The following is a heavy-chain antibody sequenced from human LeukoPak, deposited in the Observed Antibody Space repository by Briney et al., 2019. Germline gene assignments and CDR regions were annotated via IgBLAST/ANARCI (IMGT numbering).Heavy chain of an antibody. D-gene: IGHD2-2*01. CDR3: ATQHIVVVPAAIVELDY. J-gene: IGHJ4*02. Sequence: SGGSLRLSCAASGFTFSSYSMNWVRQAPGKGLEWVSSISSSSSYIYYADSVKGRFTISRGNAKNSLYLQMNSLRAEDTAVYYCATQHIVVVPAAIVELDYWGQGTLVTVSS. V-gene: IGHV3-21*01. CDR2: ISSSSSYI. CDR1: GFTFSSYS.